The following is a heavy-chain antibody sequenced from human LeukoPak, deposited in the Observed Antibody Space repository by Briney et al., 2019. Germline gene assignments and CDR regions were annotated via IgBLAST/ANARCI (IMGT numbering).Heavy chain of an antibody. CDR2: ISSSSYI. D-gene: IGHD4-11*01. CDR1: GFTFSSYY. J-gene: IGHJ4*02. Sequence: GGSLRPSCAASGFTFSSYYMNWVRQAPGKGLEWVSSISSSSYIYYADSVKGRFTISRDNAKNSLYLQMNSLRAEDTAVYYCARSSDYKDYWGQGTLVTVSS. V-gene: IGHV3-21*01. CDR3: ARSSDYKDY.